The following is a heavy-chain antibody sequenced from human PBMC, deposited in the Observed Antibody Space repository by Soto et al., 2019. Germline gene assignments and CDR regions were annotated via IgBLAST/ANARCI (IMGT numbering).Heavy chain of an antibody. CDR3: AKECQEQWLVRVFDY. D-gene: IGHD6-19*01. V-gene: IGHV3-30*18. CDR2: ISYDGSNK. CDR1: GFTFSSYG. Sequence: QVQLVESGGGVVQPGRSLRLSCAASGFTFSSYGMHWVRQAPGKGLEWVAVISYDGSNKYYADSVKGRFTISRDNSKNTLYLQMNSLRAEDTAVYYCAKECQEQWLVRVFDYWGQGTLVTVSS. J-gene: IGHJ4*02.